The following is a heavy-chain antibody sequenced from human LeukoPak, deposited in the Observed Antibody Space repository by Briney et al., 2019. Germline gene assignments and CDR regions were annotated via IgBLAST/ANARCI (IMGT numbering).Heavy chain of an antibody. CDR2: IGRGNNYI. V-gene: IGHV3-21*01. CDR1: GFNFYNYN. J-gene: IGHJ5*02. CDR3: TRDLHSDL. Sequence: GGSLRLSCAASGFNFYNYNMNWVRQAPGKGLEWVSSIGRGNNYIYYADSVKGRLTISRDDAKQSLYLQMNSLRAEDTAVYSCTRDLHSDLWGQGTLVTVSS.